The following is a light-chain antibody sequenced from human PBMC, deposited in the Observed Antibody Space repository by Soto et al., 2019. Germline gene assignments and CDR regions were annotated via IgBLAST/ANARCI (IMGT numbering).Light chain of an antibody. Sequence: EIVLTQSPGTLSLSPGERATLSCRASQSVSSSYLAWYQQKPGQAPRLLIYGASSRATGIPDRFSGSGSGTDFTLTISRLEPEDFATYYCQQYNSFPRTFGQGTKVEI. J-gene: IGKJ1*01. CDR3: QQYNSFPRT. CDR1: QSVSSSY. V-gene: IGKV3-20*01. CDR2: GAS.